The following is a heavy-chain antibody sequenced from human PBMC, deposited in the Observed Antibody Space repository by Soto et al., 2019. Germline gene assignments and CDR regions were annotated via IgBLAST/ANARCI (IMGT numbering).Heavy chain of an antibody. Sequence: GASVKVSCKASGYTFTSYGISWVRQAPGQGLEWVGWIHTYNGNTNFAQKFRGRVTLTTDTSTSTAYLELRSLRSDDTAVYYCARDSDYIIAYWGQGTLVTVSS. CDR1: GYTFTSYG. V-gene: IGHV1-18*01. CDR2: IHTYNGNT. D-gene: IGHD4-17*01. J-gene: IGHJ4*02. CDR3: ARDSDYIIAY.